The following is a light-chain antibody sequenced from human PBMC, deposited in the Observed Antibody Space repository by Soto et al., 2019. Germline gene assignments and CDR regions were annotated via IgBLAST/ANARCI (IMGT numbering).Light chain of an antibody. Sequence: EIVLTQSPATLSLSPGDRATLSCRASQSVSTYLAWYQQKPGQAPRLLIYDASNRATGIPARFSGSGSGTDFTLTITNLEPEDFALYHCQQRTNWPLTFGGGTKVEIK. CDR1: QSVSTY. CDR3: QQRTNWPLT. V-gene: IGKV3-11*01. CDR2: DAS. J-gene: IGKJ4*01.